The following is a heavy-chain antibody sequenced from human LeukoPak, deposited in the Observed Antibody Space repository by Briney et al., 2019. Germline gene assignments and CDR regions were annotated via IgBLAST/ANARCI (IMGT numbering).Heavy chain of an antibody. Sequence: PGRSLRLSCAASGFTFSTYGMYWVRQAPGKGLEWVAVIWYDGSNKYYGDSVKGRFTISRDNSKNTLYLQMNSLRAEDTAVYYCARLKGERSLFEYWGQGTLVTVSS. CDR3: ARLKGERSLFEY. CDR1: GFTFSTYG. D-gene: IGHD2-21*01. CDR2: IWYDGSNK. V-gene: IGHV3-33*01. J-gene: IGHJ4*02.